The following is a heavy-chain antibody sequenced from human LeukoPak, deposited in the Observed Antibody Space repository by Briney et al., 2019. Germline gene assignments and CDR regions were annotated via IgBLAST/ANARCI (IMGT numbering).Heavy chain of an antibody. D-gene: IGHD3-22*01. CDR2: ISYDGSNK. CDR3: AKGQYYDSSLGLDY. V-gene: IGHV3-30*18. Sequence: GGSLRLSCAASGFSFRTYGMHWVRQAPGKGLEWVAVISYDGSNKYYADSVKGRFTISRDNSKNTLYLQMNSLRAEDTAVYYCAKGQYYDSSLGLDYWGQGTLVTVSS. J-gene: IGHJ4*02. CDR1: GFSFRTYG.